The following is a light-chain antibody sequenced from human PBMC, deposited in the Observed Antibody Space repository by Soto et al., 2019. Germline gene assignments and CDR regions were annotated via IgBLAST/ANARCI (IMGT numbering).Light chain of an antibody. J-gene: IGLJ1*01. V-gene: IGLV2-8*01. CDR2: AVT. Sequence: QSVLTQPPSASGSPGQSVAISCTGTSSDVGGQNYVSWYQQHPGKAPKLIIYAVTERPSGVPDRFSGSKSGNTASLTVSGLQTEDEADYCCSSHAGNNNYVFGTGTKVTVL. CDR3: SSHAGNNNYV. CDR1: SSDVGGQNY.